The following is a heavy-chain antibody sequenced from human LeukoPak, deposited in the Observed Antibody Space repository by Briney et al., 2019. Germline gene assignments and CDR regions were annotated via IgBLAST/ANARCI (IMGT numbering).Heavy chain of an antibody. CDR3: ARDTRPGYCSSTSCYTSTLFDY. CDR1: GFTFSSYG. Sequence: PGGSLRLSCAASGFTFSSYGMHWVRQAPGKGLEGVAVIWYDGSNKYYADSVKGRFTISRDNSKNTLYLQMNSLRAEDTAVYYCARDTRPGYCSSTSCYTSTLFDYWGQGTLVTVSS. D-gene: IGHD2-2*02. CDR2: IWYDGSNK. J-gene: IGHJ4*02. V-gene: IGHV3-33*01.